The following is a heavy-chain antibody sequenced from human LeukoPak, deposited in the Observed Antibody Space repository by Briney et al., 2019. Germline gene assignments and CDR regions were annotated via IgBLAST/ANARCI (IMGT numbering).Heavy chain of an antibody. Sequence: GGSLRLSCAASGFTVSSNYMRWVRQAPGKGLEWVSVINSGGSTYYAEYVEWGFTISRDSSKNTLYLQMNSLRAEDTAVYYCTRVGYSYVFVDYWGQGNLATVS. V-gene: IGHV3-53*01. CDR2: INSGGST. J-gene: IGHJ4*02. CDR3: TRVGYSYVFVDY. D-gene: IGHD5-18*01. CDR1: GFTVSSNY.